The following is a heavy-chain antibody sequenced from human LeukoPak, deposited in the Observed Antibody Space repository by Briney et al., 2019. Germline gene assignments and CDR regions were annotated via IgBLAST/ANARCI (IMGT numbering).Heavy chain of an antibody. V-gene: IGHV3-33*01. Sequence: GGSLRLSCAASGFIFNNYGIHWVRQAPGKGLEWVAVIYSDGSKQNYADSVKGRFTISRDDSKNTVYLQVNSLGGGDTAVYYCARDLRSGYFDYWGQGTLVTVFS. D-gene: IGHD3-22*01. CDR1: GFIFNNYG. J-gene: IGHJ4*02. CDR3: ARDLRSGYFDY. CDR2: IYSDGSKQ.